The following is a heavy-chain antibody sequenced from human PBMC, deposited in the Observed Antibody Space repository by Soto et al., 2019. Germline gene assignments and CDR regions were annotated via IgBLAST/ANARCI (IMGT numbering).Heavy chain of an antibody. Sequence: PSETLSLTCTVSGGSISSYYWSWIRQPPGKRLEWIGYIYYSGSTNYNPSLKSRVTISVDTSKNQFSLKLSSVTAADTAVYYCAVWGAGVRGVINDWFDPGGRETLVPVSS. J-gene: IGHJ5*02. D-gene: IGHD3-10*01. CDR3: AVWGAGVRGVINDWFDP. CDR2: IYYSGST. CDR1: GGSISSYY. V-gene: IGHV4-59*08.